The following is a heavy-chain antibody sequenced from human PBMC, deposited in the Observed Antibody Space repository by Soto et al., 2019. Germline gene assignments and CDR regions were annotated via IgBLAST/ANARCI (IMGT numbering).Heavy chain of an antibody. CDR2: MSYDGTKE. J-gene: IGHJ4*02. CDR1: GFTFSTYG. V-gene: IGHV3-30*18. CDR3: AKEYGSTWIDH. D-gene: IGHD6-13*01. Sequence: QVELVESGGGAVQPGRSLRLSCAASGFTFSTYGMHWVRQAPGKGLEWVAAMSYDGTKEYYVDSVKGRFTISRDNSRNTLFLQLNSLRAEDTAVYYCAKEYGSTWIDHWGQGTLVTVSS.